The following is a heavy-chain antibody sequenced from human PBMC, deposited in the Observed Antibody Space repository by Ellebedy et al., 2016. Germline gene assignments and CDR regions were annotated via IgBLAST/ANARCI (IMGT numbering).Heavy chain of an antibody. J-gene: IGHJ4*02. V-gene: IGHV1-46*01. Sequence: KFQGRVTITRDTSTSTVYMELSSLRSEDTAVYYCAREIVGSVTTSKVFDYWGQGTLVTVSS. D-gene: IGHD4-17*01. CDR3: AREIVGSVTTSKVFDY.